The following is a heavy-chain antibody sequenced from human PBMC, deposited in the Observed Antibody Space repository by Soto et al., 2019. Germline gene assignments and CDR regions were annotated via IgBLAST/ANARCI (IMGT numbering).Heavy chain of an antibody. V-gene: IGHV3-30*03. CDR3: ARKPQYSSGWSRDYYYYGMDV. D-gene: IGHD6-19*01. J-gene: IGHJ6*02. Sequence: LRLSCAASGFTFSSYGMHWVRQAPGKGLEWVAVISYDGSNKYYADSVKGRFTISRDNSKNTLYLQMNSLRAEDTAVYYCARKPQYSSGWSRDYYYYGMDVWGQGTTVTVSS. CDR2: ISYDGSNK. CDR1: GFTFSSYG.